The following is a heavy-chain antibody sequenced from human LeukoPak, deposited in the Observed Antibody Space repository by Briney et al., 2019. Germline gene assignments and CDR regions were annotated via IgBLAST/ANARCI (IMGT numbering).Heavy chain of an antibody. CDR1: GFTFSDYY. CDR2: ISSSGSTI. D-gene: IGHD3-10*01. CDR3: ASSLGFGETTFDY. Sequence: GGSLRLSCAASGFTFSDYYMSCIRQPPGKGLEWVSYISSSGSTIYYADSVKGRFTISRDNAKNSLYLQMNSLRAEDTAVYYCASSLGFGETTFDYWGQGTLVTVSS. J-gene: IGHJ4*02. V-gene: IGHV3-11*01.